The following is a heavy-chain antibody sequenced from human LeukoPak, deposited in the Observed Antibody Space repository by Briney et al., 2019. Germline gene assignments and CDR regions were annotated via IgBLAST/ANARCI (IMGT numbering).Heavy chain of an antibody. J-gene: IGHJ4*02. D-gene: IGHD6-6*01. Sequence: PSDTLSLTCTVSGGSITNPTYHGGWVRQPPGKGLEWIGSIYYNGNPYYNLDLKSRLTLSIDTSNNQFSLKLESVTAADTAVYYCTSEYSSSPAYWGQGTLVTVSS. CDR3: TSEYSSSPAY. CDR2: IYYNGNP. V-gene: IGHV4-39*02. CDR1: GGSITNPTYH.